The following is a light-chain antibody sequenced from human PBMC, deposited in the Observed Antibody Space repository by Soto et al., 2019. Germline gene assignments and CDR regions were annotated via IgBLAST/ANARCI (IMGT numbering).Light chain of an antibody. V-gene: IGLV4-69*01. CDR3: QTWGTGAWV. J-gene: IGLJ3*02. CDR1: SGHSSYA. Sequence: QSVLTQSPSASASLGASVKLTCTLSSGHSSYAIAWYQQQPEKGPRYLMNLNSDGSHSKGDGIPDRFSGSSSGAEHYLTISGHQSEDDADYYCQTWGTGAWVFGGGTQLTV. CDR2: LNSDGSH.